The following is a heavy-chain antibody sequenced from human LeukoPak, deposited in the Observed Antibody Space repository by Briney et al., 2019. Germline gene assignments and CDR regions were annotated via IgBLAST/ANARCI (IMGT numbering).Heavy chain of an antibody. CDR3: AREVRYCSSTSCFSFDY. CDR2: ISGSGGST. J-gene: IGHJ4*02. D-gene: IGHD2-2*01. Sequence: GGSLRLSCAASGFTFSSYAMSWVRQAPGKGLEWVSAISGSGGSTYYADSVKGRFTISRDNSKNTLYLQMNSLRAEDTAVYYCAREVRYCSSTSCFSFDYWGQGTLVTVSS. CDR1: GFTFSSYA. V-gene: IGHV3-23*01.